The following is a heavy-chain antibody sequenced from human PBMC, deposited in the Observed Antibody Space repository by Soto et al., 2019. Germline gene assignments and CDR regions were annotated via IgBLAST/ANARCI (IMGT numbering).Heavy chain of an antibody. V-gene: IGHV3-30*18. Sequence: VQLVESGGGVVQPGRSLRLSCAASGFTFSDYAMHWVRQAPGKGLEWVAVVFHDGRNTHYADSVKGRFTISRDSSKNTVSLEMTSLRAEDTAVYYCAKGGWQWLVTSDFNYWGQGALVTVSS. D-gene: IGHD6-19*01. J-gene: IGHJ4*02. CDR2: VFHDGRNT. CDR3: AKGGWQWLVTSDFNY. CDR1: GFTFSDYA.